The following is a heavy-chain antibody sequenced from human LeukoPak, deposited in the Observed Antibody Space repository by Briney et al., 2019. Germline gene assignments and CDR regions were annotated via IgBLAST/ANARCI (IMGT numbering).Heavy chain of an antibody. J-gene: IGHJ5*02. CDR3: ARGTSCSSGDWFDP. Sequence: SVKVSCKASGGTFSSYTISWVRQAPGQGLEWMGRIIPILGIANYAQKFQGRVTITADKSTSTAYMELSSLRSEDTAVYYCARGTSCSSGDWFDPWGQGTLVTVSS. D-gene: IGHD6-6*01. CDR1: GGTFSSYT. V-gene: IGHV1-69*02. CDR2: IIPILGIA.